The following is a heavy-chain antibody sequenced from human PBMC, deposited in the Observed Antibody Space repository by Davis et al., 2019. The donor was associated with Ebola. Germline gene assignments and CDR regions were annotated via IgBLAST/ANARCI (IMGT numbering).Heavy chain of an antibody. V-gene: IGHV4-59*01. CDR3: ARGGLVPAALYL. J-gene: IGHJ3*01. CDR1: GASMTSYY. Sequence: PSETLSLTCTVSGASMTSYYWSWIRQPPGKGLEWIGYIAYTGNTNYNPSLKSRVTLSGDTSKKQFSLRLKSVTAADTAVYYCARGGLVPAALYLWGQGTMVTVSS. CDR2: IAYTGNT. D-gene: IGHD2-2*01.